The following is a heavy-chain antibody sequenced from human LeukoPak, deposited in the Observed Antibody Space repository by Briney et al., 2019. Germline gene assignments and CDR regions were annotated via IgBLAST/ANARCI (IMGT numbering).Heavy chain of an antibody. Sequence: SETLSLTCAVYGGSFSGYYWNWIRQPPGKGLEWIGEINHSGSTNYNPSLKSRVTISVDTSKNQFSLKLSSVTAADTAVYYCARRAVAGTYWGQGTLVTVSS. D-gene: IGHD6-19*01. V-gene: IGHV4-34*01. CDR3: ARRAVAGTY. J-gene: IGHJ4*02. CDR2: INHSGST. CDR1: GGSFSGYY.